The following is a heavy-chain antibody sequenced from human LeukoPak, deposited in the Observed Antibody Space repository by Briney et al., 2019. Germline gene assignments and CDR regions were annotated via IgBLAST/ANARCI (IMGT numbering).Heavy chain of an antibody. V-gene: IGHV3-11*01. CDR1: GFTVSSNY. D-gene: IGHD1-14*01. Sequence: PGGSLRLSCAASGFTVSSNYMSWVRQAPGKGLEWVSYISSSGSTIYYADSVKGRFTISRDNAKNSLYLQMNSLRAEDTAVYYCAREGHFRNGLDYWGQGTLVTVSS. CDR2: ISSSGSTI. CDR3: AREGHFRNGLDY. J-gene: IGHJ4*02.